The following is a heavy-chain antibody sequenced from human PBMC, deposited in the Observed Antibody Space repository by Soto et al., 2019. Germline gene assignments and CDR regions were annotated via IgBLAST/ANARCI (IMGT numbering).Heavy chain of an antibody. CDR1: GFTFSSYG. CDR3: ARALGATGYYYYGMDV. J-gene: IGHJ6*02. Sequence: GGSLRLSCAASGFTFSSYGMHWVRQAPGKGLEWVAVIWYDGSNKYYADSVKGRFTISRDNSKNTLYLQMNSLRAEDTAVYYRARALGATGYYYYGMDVWGQGTTVTVSS. D-gene: IGHD1-26*01. V-gene: IGHV3-33*01. CDR2: IWYDGSNK.